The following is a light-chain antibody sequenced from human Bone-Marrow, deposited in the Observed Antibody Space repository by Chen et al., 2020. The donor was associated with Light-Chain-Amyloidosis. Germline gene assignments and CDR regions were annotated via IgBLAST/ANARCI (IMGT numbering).Light chain of an antibody. V-gene: IGLV3-25*03. J-gene: IGLJ2*01. CDR2: RDT. CDR1: DLPTKY. CDR3: QSADSSGTYEVI. Sequence: SYELTQPPSVSVSPGQTARITCSGDDLPTKYAYWYQQKPGQAPVLVIHRDTVRPSGISERFSGSSTGTTATLTISGVQAEDEADYHCQSADSSGTYEVIFGGGTKLPGL.